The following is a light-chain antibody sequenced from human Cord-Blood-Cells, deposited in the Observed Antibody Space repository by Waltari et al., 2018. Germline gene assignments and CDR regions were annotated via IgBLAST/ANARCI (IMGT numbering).Light chain of an antibody. Sequence: DIQMPQYPSTLSASVGDRVTITCRASKSISSWLALYQQKPGKAPNLLIYDASSLESGVPSRFSGSGSGTEFTLTISSLQPDDFATYYCQQYNSYWTFGQGTKVEIK. CDR3: QQYNSYWT. CDR1: KSISSW. J-gene: IGKJ1*01. CDR2: DAS. V-gene: IGKV1-5*01.